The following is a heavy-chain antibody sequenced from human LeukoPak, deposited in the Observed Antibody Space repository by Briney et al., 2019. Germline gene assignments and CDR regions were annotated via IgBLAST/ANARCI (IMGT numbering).Heavy chain of an antibody. Sequence: GRSLRLSCAASGFTFDDYAMHWVRQAPGKGLEWVSGISWNSGSIGYADSVKGRFTISRDNAKNSLYLQMNSLRVEDTALYYCARDQAFDIWGQGTMVTVSS. V-gene: IGHV3-9*01. J-gene: IGHJ3*02. CDR2: ISWNSGSI. CDR1: GFTFDDYA. CDR3: ARDQAFDI.